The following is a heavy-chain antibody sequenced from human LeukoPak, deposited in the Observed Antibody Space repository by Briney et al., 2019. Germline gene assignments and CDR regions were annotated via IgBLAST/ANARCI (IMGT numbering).Heavy chain of an antibody. CDR1: GYTFTSYG. CDR3: ARDAWIQLWYYYYGMDV. CDR2: ISAYNGNT. V-gene: IGHV1-18*01. Sequence: ASVKVSCKASGYTFTSYGISWVRQAPGQGLEWMGRISAYNGNTNYAQKLQGRVTMTTDTSTSTAYMELRSLRSDDTAVYYCARDAWIQLWYYYYGMDVWGQGTTVTVSS. J-gene: IGHJ6*02. D-gene: IGHD5-18*01.